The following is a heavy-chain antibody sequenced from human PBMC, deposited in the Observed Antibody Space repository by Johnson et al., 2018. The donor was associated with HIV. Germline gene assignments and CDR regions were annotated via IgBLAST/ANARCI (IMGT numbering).Heavy chain of an antibody. J-gene: IGHJ3*02. CDR2: ISFDGRNK. D-gene: IGHD1-26*01. CDR3: ARVLVAADYAFDI. CDR1: GFTFSSYG. V-gene: IGHV3-30*04. Sequence: VQLVESGGGVVQPGKSLRLSCAASGFTFSSYGLHWVRQAPGKGLEWVAVISFDGRNKFYADSVKGRFTISRDISKDTLYLQMNSLRAEDTAVYYCARVLVAADYAFDISGQ.